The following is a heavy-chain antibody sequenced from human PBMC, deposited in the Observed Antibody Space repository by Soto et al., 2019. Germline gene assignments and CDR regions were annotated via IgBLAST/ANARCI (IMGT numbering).Heavy chain of an antibody. CDR3: ARAAFLKGFDY. J-gene: IGHJ4*02. CDR1: EFTLSDHY. V-gene: IGHV3-72*01. Sequence: EVQLVESGGALVQPGGSLRLSCAASEFTLSDHYMDWVRQAPGKGLEWVARTRNKADSYITEYAASVKGRFTISRDDSKSSLYLQMDSLKTEDTAVYCCARAAFLKGFDYWGQGALVTVSS. CDR2: TRNKADSYIT.